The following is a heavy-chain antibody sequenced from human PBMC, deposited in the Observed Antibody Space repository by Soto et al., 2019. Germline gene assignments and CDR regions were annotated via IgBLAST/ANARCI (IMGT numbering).Heavy chain of an antibody. J-gene: IGHJ5*02. Sequence: QLQLQESGPGLVKPSETLSLTCTVSGGSISSSDFYWGWLRQTPGKGLEFIGSMYYSGTTYYNPSLKSRVTISVDTSKNQFNLKLISVTAADTAVYYCAVVDSTGNWFDPWGEGALVTVSS. CDR1: GGSISSSDFY. D-gene: IGHD6-25*01. CDR2: MYYSGTT. CDR3: AVVDSTGNWFDP. V-gene: IGHV4-39*01.